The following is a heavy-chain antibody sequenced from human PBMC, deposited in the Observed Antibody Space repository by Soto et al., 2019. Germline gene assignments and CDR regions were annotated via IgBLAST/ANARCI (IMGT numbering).Heavy chain of an antibody. Sequence: GASVKVSCKASGGTFSSYAISWVRQAPGQGLEWMGWISAYNGTTNYAQKLQGRVTMTTDTSTSTAYMELRSLRSDDTAVYYCARDGGSYDFQHWGQGTLVTVSS. D-gene: IGHD1-26*01. V-gene: IGHV1-18*01. J-gene: IGHJ1*01. CDR1: GGTFSSYA. CDR3: ARDGGSYDFQH. CDR2: ISAYNGTT.